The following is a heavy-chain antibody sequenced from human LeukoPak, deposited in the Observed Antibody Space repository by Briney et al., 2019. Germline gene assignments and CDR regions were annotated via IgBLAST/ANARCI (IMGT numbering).Heavy chain of an antibody. CDR3: AREKVGATSDYFDY. CDR1: GVSINNYY. D-gene: IGHD1-26*01. J-gene: IGHJ4*02. Sequence: SETLSLTCAVSGVSINNYYWNWIRQPPGKGLEWIGYISHSGSTKCDASLKSRVTISVDTSKNQFSLKLSSVTAADTAVYYCAREKVGATSDYFDYWGQGTLVTVSS. V-gene: IGHV4-4*08. CDR2: ISHSGST.